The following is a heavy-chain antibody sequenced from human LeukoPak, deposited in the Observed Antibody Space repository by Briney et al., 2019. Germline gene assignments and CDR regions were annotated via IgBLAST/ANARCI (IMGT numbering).Heavy chain of an antibody. CDR3: ATGPPYQLLLRMDY. CDR1: GYTLTELS. J-gene: IGHJ4*02. Sequence: ASVKVSCKVSGYTLTELSMHWVRQAPGKGLEWMGGFDPEDGETIYAQKFQGRVTMTEDTSTDTAYVELSSLRSEDTAVYYCATGPPYQLLLRMDYWGQGTLVTVSS. V-gene: IGHV1-24*01. D-gene: IGHD2-2*01. CDR2: FDPEDGET.